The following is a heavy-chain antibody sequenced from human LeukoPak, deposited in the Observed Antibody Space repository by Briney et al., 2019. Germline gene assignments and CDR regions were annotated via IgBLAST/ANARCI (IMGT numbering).Heavy chain of an antibody. J-gene: IGHJ5*02. CDR3: AKAYCSGGSCYSSWFDP. V-gene: IGHV3-9*01. D-gene: IGHD2-15*01. Sequence: GGSLRLSCAASGFTFDGYAMHWVRQAPGKGLEWVSGISWNSGSIGYADSVKGRFTISRDNAKNSLYLQMNSLRAEDTALYYCAKAYCSGGSCYSSWFDPWGQGTLVTVSS. CDR2: ISWNSGSI. CDR1: GFTFDGYA.